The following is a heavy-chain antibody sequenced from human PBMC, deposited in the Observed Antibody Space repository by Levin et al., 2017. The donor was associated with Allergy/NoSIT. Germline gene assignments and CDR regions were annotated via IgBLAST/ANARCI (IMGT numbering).Heavy chain of an antibody. J-gene: IGHJ4*02. D-gene: IGHD3-10*01. Sequence: GESLKISCQASGYTFTGYYMHWVRQAPGQGLEWMGWMNPNSGGTNYAQKFQGRVTMTRDTSISTAYMELSRLRSDHTAVYYCASRWIRESQDHFDYWGQGTLVTVSS. V-gene: IGHV1-2*02. CDR3: ASRWIRESQDHFDY. CDR2: MNPNSGGT. CDR1: GYTFTGYY.